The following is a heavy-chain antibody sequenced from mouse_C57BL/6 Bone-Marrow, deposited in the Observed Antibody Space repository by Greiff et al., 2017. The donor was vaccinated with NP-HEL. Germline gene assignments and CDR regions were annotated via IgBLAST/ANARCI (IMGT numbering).Heavy chain of an antibody. CDR2: ISYDGSN. D-gene: IGHD1-1*01. CDR1: GYSITSGYF. Sequence: ESGPGLVKPSQSLSLTCSVSGYSITSGYFWNWIRQLPGNQQEWMGYISYDGSNNYNPSLKNRIPITRDTSKNQFFLKLNSVTTEDTATYYCAREPYYYGSSYGYFDVWGTGTTVTVTS. J-gene: IGHJ1*03. CDR3: AREPYYYGSSYGYFDV. V-gene: IGHV3-6*01.